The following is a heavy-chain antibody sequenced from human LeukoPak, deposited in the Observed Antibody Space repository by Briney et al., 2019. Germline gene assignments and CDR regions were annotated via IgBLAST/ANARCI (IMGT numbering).Heavy chain of an antibody. Sequence: SETLSLTCTVSGGSISSYYWSWIRQPPGKGLEWIGYIYYSGSTNYNPSLKSRVTISVDTSKNQISLKLSSVTAADTAVYYCARGVSSGYYYGMDVWGQGTTVTVSS. V-gene: IGHV4-59*01. CDR2: IYYSGST. D-gene: IGHD3-22*01. CDR3: ARGVSSGYYYGMDV. CDR1: GGSISSYY. J-gene: IGHJ6*02.